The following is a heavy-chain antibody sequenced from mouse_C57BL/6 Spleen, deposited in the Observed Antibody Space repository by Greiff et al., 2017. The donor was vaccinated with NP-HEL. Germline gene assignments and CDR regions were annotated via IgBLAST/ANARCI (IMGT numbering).Heavy chain of an antibody. D-gene: IGHD2-4*01. CDR3: ARENYDYDGDYYAMDY. Sequence: VHVKQSGPVLVKPGASVKMSCKASGYTFTDYYMNWVKQSHGKSLEWIGVINPYNGGTSYNQKFKGKATLTVDKSSSTAYMELNSLTSEDSAVYYCARENYDYDGDYYAMDYWGQGTSVTVSS. CDR2: INPYNGGT. J-gene: IGHJ4*01. V-gene: IGHV1-19*01. CDR1: GYTFTDYY.